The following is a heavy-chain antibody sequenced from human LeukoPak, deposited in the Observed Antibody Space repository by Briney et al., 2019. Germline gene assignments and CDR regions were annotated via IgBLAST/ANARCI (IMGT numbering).Heavy chain of an antibody. CDR2: IGTAGDT. CDR3: ARLGDILTGYDY. J-gene: IGHJ4*02. V-gene: IGHV3-13*01. CDR1: GFTFSSYD. D-gene: IGHD3-9*01. Sequence: GGSLRLSCEASGFTFSSYDMHWVRQATGKGLEWVSAIGTAGDTYYPGSVKGRFTISRENAKNSLYLQMNSLRAGDTAVYYCARLGDILTGYDYWGQGTLVTVSS.